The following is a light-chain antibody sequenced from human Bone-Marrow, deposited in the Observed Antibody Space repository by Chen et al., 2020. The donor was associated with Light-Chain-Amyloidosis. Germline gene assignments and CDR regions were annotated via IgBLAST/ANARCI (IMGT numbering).Light chain of an antibody. CDR1: DLPTKY. V-gene: IGLV3-25*03. J-gene: IGLJ3*02. Sequence: SYELPQPPSVSVSPGQTARITCSGDDLPTKYAYWYQQKPGQAPVLVIHRDTERPSGISERCSGFSTGTTATLTISGGQSEDEAYYRCKSAEGSSSDKVMFGGGSKLTVL. CDR3: KSAEGSSSDKVM. CDR2: RDT.